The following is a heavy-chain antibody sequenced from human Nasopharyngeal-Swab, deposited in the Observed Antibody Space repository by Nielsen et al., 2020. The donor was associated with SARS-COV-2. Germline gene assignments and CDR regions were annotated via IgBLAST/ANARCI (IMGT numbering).Heavy chain of an antibody. CDR1: GGTFSSYA. D-gene: IGHD1-26*01. CDR2: IIPIFGTA. V-gene: IGHV1-69*13. CDR3: AVGATGYLYMDV. Sequence: SVKVSCKASGGTFSSYAISWVRQAPGQGLEWMGGIIPIFGTANYAQKFQGRVTITADESTSTAYMELSSLRSEDTAVYYCAVGATGYLYMDVWGKGTTVTISS. J-gene: IGHJ6*03.